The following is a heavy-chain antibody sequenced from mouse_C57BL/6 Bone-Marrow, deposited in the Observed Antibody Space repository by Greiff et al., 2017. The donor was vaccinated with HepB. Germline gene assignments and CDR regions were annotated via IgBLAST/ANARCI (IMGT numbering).Heavy chain of an antibody. J-gene: IGHJ4*01. CDR2: IYPRSGNT. CDR1: GYTFTSYG. V-gene: IGHV1-81*01. CDR3: ARPLYGNYEAMDY. Sequence: QVQLQQSGAELARPGASVKLSCKASGYTFTSYGISWVKQRTGQGLEWIGEIYPRSGNTYYNEKFKGKATLTADKSSSTAYMELRSLTSEDSAVYFCARPLYGNYEAMDYWGQGTSVTVSS. D-gene: IGHD2-1*01.